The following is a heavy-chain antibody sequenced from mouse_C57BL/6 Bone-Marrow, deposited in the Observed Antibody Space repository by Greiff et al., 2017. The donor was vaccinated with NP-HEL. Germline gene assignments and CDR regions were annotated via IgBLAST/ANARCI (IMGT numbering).Heavy chain of an antibody. V-gene: IGHV1-69*01. J-gene: IGHJ4*01. CDR2: IDPSDSYT. CDR3: ARENYYGSFYAMDY. CDR1: GYTFTSYW. D-gene: IGHD1-1*01. Sequence: QVQLKQPGAELVMPGASVKLSCKASGYTFTSYWMHWVKQRPGQGLEWIGEIDPSDSYTNYNQKFKGKSTLTVDKSSSTAYMQLSSLTSEDSAVYYCARENYYGSFYAMDYWGQGTSVTVSS.